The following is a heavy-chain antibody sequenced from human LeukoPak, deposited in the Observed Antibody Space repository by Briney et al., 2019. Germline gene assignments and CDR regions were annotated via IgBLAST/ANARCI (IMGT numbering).Heavy chain of an antibody. CDR1: GGSISSGDYY. J-gene: IGHJ3*02. CDR3: ARDFDGDHDQDAFYI. D-gene: IGHD4-17*01. Sequence: SETLSLTCIVSGGSISSGDYYWSWIRQPPGKGLEWIGSVYDSGETYFNPSLMSRVTMSVDRSKNQFSLKLNSVTAADTAVYYGARDFDGDHDQDAFYIWGQETLVTVAS. CDR2: VYDSGET. V-gene: IGHV4-30-2*01.